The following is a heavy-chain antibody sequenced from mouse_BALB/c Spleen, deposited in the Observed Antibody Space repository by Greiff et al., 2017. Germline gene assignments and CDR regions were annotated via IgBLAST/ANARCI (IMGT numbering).Heavy chain of an antibody. D-gene: IGHD1-1*01. Sequence: LQESGPGLVKPSQSLSLTCTVTGYSITSDYAWNWIRQFPGNKLEWMGYISYSGSTSYNPSLKSRISITRDTSKNQFFLQLNSVTTEDTATYYCARHYYGSSYSAMDYWGQGTSVTVSS. CDR3: ARHYYGSSYSAMDY. J-gene: IGHJ4*01. CDR2: ISYSGST. V-gene: IGHV3-2*02. CDR1: GYSITSDYA.